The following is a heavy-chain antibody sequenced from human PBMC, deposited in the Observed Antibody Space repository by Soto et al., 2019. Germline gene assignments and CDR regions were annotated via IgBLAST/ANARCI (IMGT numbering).Heavy chain of an antibody. CDR1: GGTFSNYP. D-gene: IGHD2-15*01. V-gene: IGHV1-69*13. CDR2: IIPIFGTV. Sequence: SVKVSCKASGGTFSNYPISWVRQAPGQGLEWMGGIIPIFGTVNYAQKFQGRVTITADESTSTAYMELTNLRSDDTAVYYCTRGGGDVVVVHDVRQGGAAVGDSWGQGTLVTVSS. CDR3: TRGGGDVVVVHDVRQGGAAVGDS. J-gene: IGHJ1*01.